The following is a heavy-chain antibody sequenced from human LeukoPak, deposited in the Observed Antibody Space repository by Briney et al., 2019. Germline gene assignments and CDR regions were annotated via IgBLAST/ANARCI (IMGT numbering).Heavy chain of an antibody. CDR2: ISGSGGST. V-gene: IGHV3-23*01. J-gene: IGHJ4*02. CDR3: AKDGVRNYYDSSQNFDY. D-gene: IGHD3-22*01. Sequence: GGSLRLSCAASGFTVSSNYMSWVRQAPGKGLEWVSAISGSGGSTYYADSVKGRFTISRDNSKNTLYLQMNSLRAEDTAVYYCAKDGVRNYYDSSQNFDYWGQGTLVTVSS. CDR1: GFTVSSNY.